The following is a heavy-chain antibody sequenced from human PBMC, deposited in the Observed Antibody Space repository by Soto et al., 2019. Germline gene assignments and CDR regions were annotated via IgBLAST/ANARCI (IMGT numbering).Heavy chain of an antibody. J-gene: IGHJ5*02. D-gene: IGHD1-1*01. CDR1: GYSFTSHY. Sequence: QVQLVQSGAEVKKPGASVKVSCKAIGYSFTSHYMHWVRQAPGQGLEWMGTIYPGGVNIAYAQKFQGRVTMTKDTSTSTVYMELTSLTSEDTAVYYCARDQSWHDVLWWFDPWGQGTLVTVSS. CDR2: IYPGGVNI. V-gene: IGHV1-46*03. CDR3: ARDQSWHDVLWWFDP.